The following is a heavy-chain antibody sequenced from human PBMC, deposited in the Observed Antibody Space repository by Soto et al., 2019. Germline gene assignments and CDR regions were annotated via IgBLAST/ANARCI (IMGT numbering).Heavy chain of an antibody. CDR1: GGSIGTYY. D-gene: IGHD1-26*01. J-gene: IGHJ4*02. V-gene: IGHV4-59*01. CDR3: AREYPVHSAYFDY. CDR2: MYYSGNA. Sequence: PSETLSLTCTVSGGSIGTYYWSWIRQPPGKGLEWIGYMYYSGNANYNPSLRSRITISVDTSKNQFSLNLNSVTAADTAVYYCAREYPVHSAYFDYWGQGILVTVSS.